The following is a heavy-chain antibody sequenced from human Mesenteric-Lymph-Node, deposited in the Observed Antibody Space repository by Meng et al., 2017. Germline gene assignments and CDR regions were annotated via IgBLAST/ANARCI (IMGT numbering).Heavy chain of an antibody. CDR3: ARGHWGLDY. V-gene: IGHV3-11*01. D-gene: IGHD7-27*01. CDR1: GFTFRDHY. CDR2: ISTGATTI. Sequence: QVQLVESGGGVVQPGRSLRLSCAASGFTFRDHYMTWIRQAPGKRLEWLAYISTGATTIDYADSLKGRFTISRDDSKNSLYLQMNSLRDDDSALYFCARGHWGLDYWGQGTLVTVSS. J-gene: IGHJ4*02.